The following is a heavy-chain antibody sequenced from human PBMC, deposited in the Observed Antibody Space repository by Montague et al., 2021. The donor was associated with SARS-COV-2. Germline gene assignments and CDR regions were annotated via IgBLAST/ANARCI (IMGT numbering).Heavy chain of an antibody. CDR2: ITRNGGDT. Sequence: SLRLSCAASGFTFDDYGMSWVRQAPGKGLEWVSGITRNGGDTGYGDSVKGRFTISRDNAKNSLYLQMTGLRAEDTALYYCSRGFNYGPFDLWGQGSLVTVSS. D-gene: IGHD4-17*01. J-gene: IGHJ4*02. CDR1: GFTFDDYG. CDR3: SRGFNYGPFDL. V-gene: IGHV3-20*04.